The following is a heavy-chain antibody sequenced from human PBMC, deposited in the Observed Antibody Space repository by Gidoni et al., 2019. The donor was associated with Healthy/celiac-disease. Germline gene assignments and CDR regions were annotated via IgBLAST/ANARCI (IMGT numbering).Heavy chain of an antibody. CDR3: TREAIVVFPPYYFDY. D-gene: IGHD3-22*01. V-gene: IGHV3-49*05. CDR2: IRSKAYGGTT. CDR1: GFTFGDFA. Sequence: EVQLLESGGGLVKPGRSLRLSCTASGFTFGDFAMSWFRQAPGKGLEWVGFIRSKAYGGTTEYAASVKGRFTISRDDSKSIAYLQMNSLKTEDTAVYYCTREAIVVFPPYYFDYWGQGTLVTVSS. J-gene: IGHJ4*02.